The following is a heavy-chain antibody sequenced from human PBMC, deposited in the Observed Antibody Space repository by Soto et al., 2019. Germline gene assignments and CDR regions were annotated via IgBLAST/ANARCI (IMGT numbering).Heavy chain of an antibody. CDR1: GFSLNTRGVA. V-gene: IGHV2-5*02. CDR3: AHTFGIFTGYNINFDY. Sequence: QITLKESGPTLVKPTQTLTLTCTFTGFSLNTRGVAVAWIRQPPGKALEWLGLIYWDDDTRYSPSLKTRLIIARETSENQVVLTLTDLDPVDTATYFCAHTFGIFTGYNINFDYWGQGALVTVSS. J-gene: IGHJ4*02. CDR2: IYWDDDT. D-gene: IGHD3-9*01.